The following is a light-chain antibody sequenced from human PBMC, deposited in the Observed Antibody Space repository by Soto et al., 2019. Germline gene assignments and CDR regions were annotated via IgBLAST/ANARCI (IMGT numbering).Light chain of an antibody. Sequence: IRMSQSPSSLSASXGDRVTIECRTRSGSSSCLARYQQKPGIAPKVXXYAASTLQRGGPSRFSGSGSGTDFTRTISCLQSEDFATYYCQQYYSYPLTFGGGTKVDIK. CDR1: SGSSSC. J-gene: IGKJ4*01. V-gene: IGKV1-8*01. CDR3: QQYYSYPLT. CDR2: AAS.